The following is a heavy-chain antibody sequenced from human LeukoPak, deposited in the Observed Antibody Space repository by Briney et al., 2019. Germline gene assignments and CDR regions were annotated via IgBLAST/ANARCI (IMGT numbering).Heavy chain of an antibody. CDR3: ARFAPVVPAARSYYFDY. D-gene: IGHD2-2*01. V-gene: IGHV4-34*01. CDR2: INHSGST. CDR1: GGSFSGYY. Sequence: SETLSLTCAVYGGSFSGYYWSWIRQPPGKGLEWIGEINHSGSTNYNPSLKSRVTISVDTSKNQFSLKLSSVTAADTAVYYCARFAPVVPAARSYYFDYWGQGTLVTVSS. J-gene: IGHJ4*02.